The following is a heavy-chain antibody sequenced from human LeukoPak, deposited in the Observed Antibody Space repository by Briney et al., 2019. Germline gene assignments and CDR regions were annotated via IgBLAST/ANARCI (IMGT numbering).Heavy chain of an antibody. J-gene: IGHJ3*02. V-gene: IGHV5-10-1*01. CDR1: GYSFTSYW. CDR2: IDPSDSYT. Sequence: GESLKISCKGSGYSFTSYWISWVRQMPGKGLEWMGRIDPSDSYTNYSPSFQGHVTISADKSISTAYLQWSSPKASDTAMYYCARHGVLWFGDSPIGAFDIWGQGTMVTVSS. CDR3: ARHGVLWFGDSPIGAFDI. D-gene: IGHD3-10*01.